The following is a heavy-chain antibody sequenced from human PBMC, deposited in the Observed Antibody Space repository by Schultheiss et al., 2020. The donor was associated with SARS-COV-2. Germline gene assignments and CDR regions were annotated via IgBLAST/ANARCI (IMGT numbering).Heavy chain of an antibody. CDR1: GYTFTSYA. D-gene: IGHD3-3*01. J-gene: IGHJ3*02. V-gene: IGHV1-2*02. CDR2: INPNSGGT. CDR3: ARTTFVLRFLEWSPWAFDI. Sequence: ASVKVSCKASGYTFTSYAMNWVRQAPGQGLEWMGWINPNSGGTNYAQKFQGRVTMTTDTSTSTAYMELRSLRSDDTAVYYCARTTFVLRFLEWSPWAFDIWGQGTMVTVSS.